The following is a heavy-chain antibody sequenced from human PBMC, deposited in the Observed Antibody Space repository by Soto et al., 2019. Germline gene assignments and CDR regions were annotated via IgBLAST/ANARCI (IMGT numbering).Heavy chain of an antibody. V-gene: IGHV3-74*01. D-gene: IGHD3-10*01. J-gene: IGHJ4*02. Sequence: EVQLVASGGGLVQPGGSLRLSCAASGFTFSNYWMHWVRQVPGKGLVWVSRINSDGSTNYADSVKGRFTISRDNAKNTLYLQMNSLRVEDTAVYYCARDSPMVRGVGFDYWGQGTLVTVSS. CDR3: ARDSPMVRGVGFDY. CDR1: GFTFSNYW. CDR2: INSDGST.